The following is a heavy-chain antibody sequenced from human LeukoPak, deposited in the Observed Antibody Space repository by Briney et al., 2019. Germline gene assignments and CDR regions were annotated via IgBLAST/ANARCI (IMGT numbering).Heavy chain of an antibody. J-gene: IGHJ4*02. V-gene: IGHV3-73*01. CDR2: ISSKDNSNAT. CDR1: GFTFSGSA. CDR3: TRLYCSGGSCYQDYFDY. Sequence: PGGSLRLSCAASGFTFSGSAMEWVRPGPGQGLEWVGRISSKDNSNATAYAASLKGRFTNSRDDSKNTAYLQMNSLKTEDTAVYYCTRLYCSGGSCYQDYFDYWGQGTLVTVSS. D-gene: IGHD2-15*01.